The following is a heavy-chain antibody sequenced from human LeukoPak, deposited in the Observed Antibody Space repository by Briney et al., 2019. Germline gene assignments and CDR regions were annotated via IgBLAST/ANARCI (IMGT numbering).Heavy chain of an antibody. Sequence: GESLKISCKASGYSFTSYRIGWVRQMPGKGLEWMGIIYPGDSDTRYSPSFQGQVTISADKSITTAYLQWTSLKASDTATYYCASPYPREYCSSTSCYFNYWGQGTLVTVSS. CDR3: ASPYPREYCSSTSCYFNY. CDR1: GYSFTSYR. D-gene: IGHD2-2*01. J-gene: IGHJ4*02. CDR2: IYPGDSDT. V-gene: IGHV5-51*01.